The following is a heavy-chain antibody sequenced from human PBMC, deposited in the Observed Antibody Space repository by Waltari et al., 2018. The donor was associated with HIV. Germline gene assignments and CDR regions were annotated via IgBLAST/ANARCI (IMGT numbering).Heavy chain of an antibody. CDR1: GFTFGDYA. CDR2: IRSKAYGGTT. V-gene: IGHV3-49*03. Sequence: EVQLVESGGGLVQPGRSLRLSCTASGFTFGDYAMRRLRQAPGKGLEWVGFIRSKAYGGTTEYAASVKGRFTISRDDSKSIAYLQMNSLKTEDTAVYYCTREYYDMNGMDVWGQGTTVTVSS. J-gene: IGHJ6*02. CDR3: TREYYDMNGMDV. D-gene: IGHD3-22*01.